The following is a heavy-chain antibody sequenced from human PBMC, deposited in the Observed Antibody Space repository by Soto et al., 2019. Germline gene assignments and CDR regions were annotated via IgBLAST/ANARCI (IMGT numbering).Heavy chain of an antibody. CDR3: ARETAGYDSSGYYYQGLDY. CDR1: GGSISSYY. V-gene: IGHV4-59*12. CDR2: IYYSGST. J-gene: IGHJ4*02. D-gene: IGHD3-22*01. Sequence: SETLSLTCTVSGGSISSYYWSWIRQPPGKGLEWIGYIYYSGSTYYNPSLKSRVTISVDTSKNQFSLKLSSVTAADTAVYYCARETAGYDSSGYYYQGLDYWGQGTLVTVSS.